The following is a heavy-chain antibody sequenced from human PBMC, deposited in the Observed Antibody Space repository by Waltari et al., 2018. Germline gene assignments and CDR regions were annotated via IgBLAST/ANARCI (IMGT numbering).Heavy chain of an antibody. J-gene: IGHJ4*02. CDR1: GGSFSGYY. V-gene: IGHV4-34*01. CDR3: AGLVSGSTGSYYWDY. CDR2: INHSGST. D-gene: IGHD3-10*01. Sequence: QVQLQQWGAGLLKPSETLSLTCAVYGGSFSGYYWSWIRQPPGKGLEWIGEINHSGSTNYNPSLKSRVTISIDTSKNQFSLKLSSVTAADTAVYYCAGLVSGSTGSYYWDYWSQGTLVTVSS.